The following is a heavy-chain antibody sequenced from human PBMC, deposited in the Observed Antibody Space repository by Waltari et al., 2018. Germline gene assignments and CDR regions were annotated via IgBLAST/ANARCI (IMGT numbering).Heavy chain of an antibody. D-gene: IGHD1-26*01. CDR1: GGSFSGYY. CDR3: ARVRATTVNLDI. J-gene: IGHJ3*02. V-gene: IGHV4-34*01. CDR2: INHSGST. Sequence: QVQLQQWGAGLLKPSETLSLTCAVYGGSFSGYYWSWIRQPPGKGLEWIGEINHSGSTNYNPSLKSRVTISVDTSKNQFSLKLSSVTAADTAVYYCARVRATTVNLDIWGQGTMVTVSS.